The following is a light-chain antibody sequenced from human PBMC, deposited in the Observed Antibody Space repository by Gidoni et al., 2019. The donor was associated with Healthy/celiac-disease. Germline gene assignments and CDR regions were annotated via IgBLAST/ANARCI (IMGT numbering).Light chain of an antibody. V-gene: IGLV3-10*01. J-gene: IGLJ2*01. CDR3: YSTDSSGNHRV. Sequence: SYELTQPPSVSVSPGQTARITCSGDALPKKYAYWYQQKSGRAPVLVIYEDSKRPSGIPERFSGSSSGTMATLTISGAQVEDEADYYCYSTDSSGNHRVFGGGTKLTV. CDR1: ALPKKY. CDR2: EDS.